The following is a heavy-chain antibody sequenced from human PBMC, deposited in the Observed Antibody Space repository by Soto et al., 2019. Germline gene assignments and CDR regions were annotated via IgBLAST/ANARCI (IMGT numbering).Heavy chain of an antibody. CDR2: ISGSAGST. J-gene: IGHJ4*02. CDR1: GFTFSSYA. CDR3: AHGGSYYGQNY. D-gene: IGHD1-26*01. Sequence: GGSLRLSCAASGFTFSSYAMSWVRQAPGKGLEWVSTISGSAGSTYYADSVKGRFTISRDNSKNTLYLQMNSLRAEDTAVSYSAHGGSYYGQNYWGQGTLVTVSS. V-gene: IGHV3-23*01.